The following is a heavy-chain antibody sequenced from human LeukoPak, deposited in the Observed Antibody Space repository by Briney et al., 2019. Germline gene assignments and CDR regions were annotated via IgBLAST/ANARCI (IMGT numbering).Heavy chain of an antibody. CDR1: GGSIHSYY. Sequence: SETLSLTCTVSGGSIHSYYWNWIRQPPGKGLEWIGYMYYSGNTNYNPSLKSRVTISVDTSKMQFSLKLNSVTAADTAVYYGARRHCTNGICYLDSWGQGALVTVSS. V-gene: IGHV4-59*01. D-gene: IGHD2-8*01. CDR3: ARRHCTNGICYLDS. CDR2: MYYSGNT. J-gene: IGHJ4*02.